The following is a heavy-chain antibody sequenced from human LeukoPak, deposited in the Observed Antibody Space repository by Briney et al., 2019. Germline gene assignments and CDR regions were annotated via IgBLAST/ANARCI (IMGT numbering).Heavy chain of an antibody. Sequence: GGSLRLSCAASGFTFSSYAMSWVRHAPGKGLEWVSAISGSGGSTYYADSVKGRFTISRDNSKNTLYLQMTSLRAEDTAVYYCAKAQKAWELLHDFDYWGQGTLVTVSS. CDR3: AKAQKAWELLHDFDY. J-gene: IGHJ4*02. CDR2: ISGSGGST. V-gene: IGHV3-23*01. CDR1: GFTFSSYA. D-gene: IGHD1-26*01.